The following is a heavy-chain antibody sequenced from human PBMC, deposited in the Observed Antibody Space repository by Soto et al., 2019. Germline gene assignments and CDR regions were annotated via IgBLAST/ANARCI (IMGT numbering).Heavy chain of an antibody. CDR2: ISWNSGSI. CDR3: AKDIRGDLIAAEGRRFDY. Sequence: QPGGSLRLSCAASGFTFDDYAMHWVRQAPGKGLEWVSGISWNSGSIGYADSVKGRFTISRDNAKNSLYLQMNSLRAEDTALYFCAKDIRGDLIAAEGRRFDYWGQGTLVTVSS. CDR1: GFTFDDYA. D-gene: IGHD6-25*01. J-gene: IGHJ4*02. V-gene: IGHV3-9*01.